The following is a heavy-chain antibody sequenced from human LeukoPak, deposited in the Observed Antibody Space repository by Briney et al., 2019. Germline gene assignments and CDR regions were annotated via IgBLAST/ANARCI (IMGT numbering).Heavy chain of an antibody. Sequence: PGGSLRLSCAASGFTFSSYAMSWVRQAPGKGLEWVSVTSGSGGTTYYADSVKGRFTISRDNSKNTLYLQMNSLRAEDTAVYYCAKGAVLAQLVAFDYWGQGTLVTVSS. V-gene: IGHV3-23*01. CDR3: AKGAVLAQLVAFDY. CDR1: GFTFSSYA. D-gene: IGHD6-13*01. CDR2: TSGSGGTT. J-gene: IGHJ4*02.